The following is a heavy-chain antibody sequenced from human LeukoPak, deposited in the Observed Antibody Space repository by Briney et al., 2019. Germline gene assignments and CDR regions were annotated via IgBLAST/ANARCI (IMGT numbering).Heavy chain of an antibody. CDR3: ARDALGAAAGNSMFDY. J-gene: IGHJ4*02. D-gene: IGHD6-13*01. Sequence: GASVKVSCKASGGTFSSYAISWVRQAPGQGLEWMGGIIPIFGTANYAQKFQGRVTITADKSTSTAYMELSSLRSEDTAVYYCARDALGAAAGNSMFDYWGQGTLVTVSS. CDR2: IIPIFGTA. CDR1: GGTFSSYA. V-gene: IGHV1-69*06.